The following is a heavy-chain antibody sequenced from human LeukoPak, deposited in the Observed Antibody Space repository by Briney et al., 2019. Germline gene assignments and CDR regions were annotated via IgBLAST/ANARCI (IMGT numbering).Heavy chain of an antibody. V-gene: IGHV4-34*01. Sequence: PSETLSLTCAVYGGSFSGYYWSWIRQPPGKGLEWIGEINHSGSTNYNPSLKSRVTISVDTSKNQFSLKLSSVTAADTAVYYCARVGSNWFDPWGQETLVTVSS. D-gene: IGHD3-10*01. CDR3: ARVGSNWFDP. J-gene: IGHJ5*02. CDR1: GGSFSGYY. CDR2: INHSGST.